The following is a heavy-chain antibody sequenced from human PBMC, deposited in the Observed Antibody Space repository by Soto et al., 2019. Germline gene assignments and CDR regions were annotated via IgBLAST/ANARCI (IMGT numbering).Heavy chain of an antibody. CDR1: GFTCSSYG. CDR3: AIYSSGWYPLDY. J-gene: IGHJ4*02. Sequence: QVQLVESGGGVVQPGRSLRLSCAASGFTCSSYGMHWVRQATGNGLEWVAVISYDGSNKYYADSVKGRFTISRDNSKNTLYLQMNSRRAEDTAVYYCAIYSSGWYPLDYWGKGTLVTVSS. V-gene: IGHV3-30*03. D-gene: IGHD6-19*01. CDR2: ISYDGSNK.